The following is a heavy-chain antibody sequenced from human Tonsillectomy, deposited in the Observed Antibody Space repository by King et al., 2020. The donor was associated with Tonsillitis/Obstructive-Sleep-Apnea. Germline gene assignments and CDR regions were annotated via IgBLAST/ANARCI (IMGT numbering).Heavy chain of an antibody. CDR3: VRDRDKGDYVDF. CDR1: GFTFTSYW. D-gene: IGHD4/OR15-4a*01. CDR2: IHQDGREK. V-gene: IGHV3-7*04. Sequence: VQLVESGGGLVQPGGSLRLSCAASGFTFTSYWMSWGRQAPGKRLEWVANIHQDGREKYYVNSVKGRFTISRDNAKDSLYLQMNSLRAEDTAVYYCVRDRDKGDYVDFWGQGILVTVSS. J-gene: IGHJ4*02.